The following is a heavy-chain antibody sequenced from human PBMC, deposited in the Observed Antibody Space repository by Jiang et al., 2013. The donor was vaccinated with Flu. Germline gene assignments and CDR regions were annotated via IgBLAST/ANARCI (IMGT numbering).Heavy chain of an antibody. D-gene: IGHD3-22*01. V-gene: IGHV7-4-1*02. CDR2: INTGNGDP. CDR1: AYSFTSYA. J-gene: IGHJ6*02. CDR3: AREGYYFDTTGSPRSHGLDV. Sequence: RKPGASVKVSCTASAYSFTSYALTWVRQAPGQGLEWMGWINTGNGDPTYAQAFTGRFVFSSDTSVSTAYLHISDLKAEDTAVYYCAREGYYFDTTGSPRSHGLDVWGQGTXVTVSS.